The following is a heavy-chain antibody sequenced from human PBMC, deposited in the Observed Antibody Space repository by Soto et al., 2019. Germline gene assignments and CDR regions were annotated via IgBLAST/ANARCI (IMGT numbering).Heavy chain of an antibody. CDR3: AGLRGYAGSPIDY. CDR1: GGSISSCY. V-gene: IGHV4-59*01. J-gene: IGHJ4*02. D-gene: IGHD2-15*01. Sequence: SETLSLTCTVSGGSISSCYWSWIRQPPGKGLEWIGYISYSGNTNYNPSLKSRVTMSVDTPKSQFSLRLRSVTTADTAVYYCAGLRGYAGSPIDYWGQGTLVTVSS. CDR2: ISYSGNT.